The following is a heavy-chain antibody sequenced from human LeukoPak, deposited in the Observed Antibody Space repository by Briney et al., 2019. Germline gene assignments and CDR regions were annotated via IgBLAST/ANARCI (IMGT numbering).Heavy chain of an antibody. Sequence: GRSLRLSCAASGFTFSSYSMNWVRQAPGKGLEWVSSISSSSSYIYYADSVKGRFTISRDNAKNSLYLQMNSLRAEDTAVYYCARSYSNYGNGMDVWGQGTTVTVSS. D-gene: IGHD4-11*01. V-gene: IGHV3-21*01. CDR1: GFTFSSYS. CDR2: ISSSSSYI. J-gene: IGHJ6*02. CDR3: ARSYSNYGNGMDV.